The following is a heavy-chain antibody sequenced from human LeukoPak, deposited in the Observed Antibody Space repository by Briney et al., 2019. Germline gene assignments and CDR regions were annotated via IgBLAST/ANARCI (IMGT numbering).Heavy chain of an antibody. Sequence: GGSLRLSCAASGFTVSSNYMSWVRQAPGKGLEWVSVIYSGGSTYYADSVKGRFTISRDNAKNSLYLQMNSLRAEDTAVYYCARGGDWDNYFDYWGQGTLVTVSS. V-gene: IGHV3-53*01. J-gene: IGHJ4*02. CDR2: IYSGGST. CDR3: ARGGDWDNYFDY. CDR1: GFTVSSNY. D-gene: IGHD2-21*02.